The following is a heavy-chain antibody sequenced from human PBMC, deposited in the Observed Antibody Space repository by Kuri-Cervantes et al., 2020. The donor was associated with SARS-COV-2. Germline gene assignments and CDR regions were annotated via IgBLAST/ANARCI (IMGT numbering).Heavy chain of an antibody. J-gene: IGHJ6*02. CDR2: IYYSGST. V-gene: IGHV4-59*01. D-gene: IGHD2-15*01. CDR3: ARGDCSGGSCYGMDV. CDR1: GGSISSYY. Sequence: ETLSLTCTVSGGSISSYYWSWIRQPPGKGLEWIGYIYYSGSTNYNPSLKSRVTISVDTSKNQFSLKLSSVTAADTAVYYCARGDCSGGSCYGMDVWGQGTTVTVSS.